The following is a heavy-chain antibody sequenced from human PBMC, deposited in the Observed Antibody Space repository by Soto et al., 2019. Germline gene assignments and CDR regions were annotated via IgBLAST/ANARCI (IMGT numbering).Heavy chain of an antibody. CDR3: ARAVLHYGDYMVDWVNWFDP. V-gene: IGHV1-18*01. CDR2: ISAYNGNT. J-gene: IGHJ5*02. D-gene: IGHD4-17*01. Sequence: GASVKVSCKASGYTFTSYGISWVRQAPGQGLEWMGWISAYNGNTKYAQKLQGRVTITTDTSASTAYMELSSLRSEDTAVYYCARAVLHYGDYMVDWVNWFDPWGQGTLVTVSS. CDR1: GYTFTSYG.